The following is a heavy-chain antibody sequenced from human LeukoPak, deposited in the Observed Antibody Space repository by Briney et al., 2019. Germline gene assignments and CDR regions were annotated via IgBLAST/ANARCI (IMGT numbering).Heavy chain of an antibody. D-gene: IGHD3-10*01. CDR2: IKQDGSEK. Sequence: GGSLRLSCAASGFTLSSYWMSWVRQAPGKGLEWVANIKQDGSEKYYVDSVKGRFTISRDNAKNSLYLQMNSLRAEDTAVYYCARAMVRGVNFFDYWGQGTLVTVSS. CDR3: ARAMVRGVNFFDY. J-gene: IGHJ4*02. CDR1: GFTLSSYW. V-gene: IGHV3-7*01.